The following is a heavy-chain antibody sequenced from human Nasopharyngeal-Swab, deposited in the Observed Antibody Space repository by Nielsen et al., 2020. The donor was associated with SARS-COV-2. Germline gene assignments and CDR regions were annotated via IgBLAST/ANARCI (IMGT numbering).Heavy chain of an antibody. V-gene: IGHV3-21*01. CDR2: ISSSSSYI. D-gene: IGHD3-16*01. Sequence: GESLKISCAASGFTFSSYSMNWVRQAPGKGLEWVSSISSSSSYIYYADSAKGRFTISRDNAKNSLYLQMNSLRAEDTAVYYCARDHRTPGGDYYYYGMDVWGQGTTVTVSS. CDR3: ARDHRTPGGDYYYYGMDV. J-gene: IGHJ6*02. CDR1: GFTFSSYS.